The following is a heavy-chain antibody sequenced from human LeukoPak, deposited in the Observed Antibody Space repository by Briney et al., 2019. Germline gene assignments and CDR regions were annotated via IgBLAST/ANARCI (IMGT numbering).Heavy chain of an antibody. D-gene: IGHD5-24*01. J-gene: IGHJ4*02. CDR2: ISWNSGSI. V-gene: IGHV3-9*01. CDR3: AKDSTGDGYS. Sequence: GGSLRLSCAASGFTFDDYAMHWVRQAPGKGLEWVSGISWNSGSIGYADSVKGRFTISRDNAKNSLYLQMNSLRAEDTALCYCAKDSTGDGYSWGQGTLVTVSS. CDR1: GFTFDDYA.